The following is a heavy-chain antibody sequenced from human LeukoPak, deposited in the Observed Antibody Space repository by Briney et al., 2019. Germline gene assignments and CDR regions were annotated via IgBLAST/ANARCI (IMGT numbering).Heavy chain of an antibody. V-gene: IGHV3-7*03. J-gene: IGHJ4*02. CDR2: IKLDGSEK. CDR1: GFTFSSYA. D-gene: IGHD3-3*01. Sequence: GRSLRLSCAASGFTFSSYAMHWVRQAPGKGLEWVANIKLDGSEKNYVDSVKGRFTISRDNTKNSLYLQMNSLRVEDTAVFYCARDQYDTWSRRGNFDSWGQGTLVIVSS. CDR3: ARDQYDTWSRRGNFDS.